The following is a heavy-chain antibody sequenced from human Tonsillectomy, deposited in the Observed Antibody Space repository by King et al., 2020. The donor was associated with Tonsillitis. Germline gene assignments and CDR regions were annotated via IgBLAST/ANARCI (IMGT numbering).Heavy chain of an antibody. D-gene: IGHD3-22*01. Sequence: QLVQSGAEVKKPGASVKVSCKASGYTFTSYYMHWVRQAPGQGLEWMGIINPSGGSTSYAQKFQGRVTMTRDTSTSTVYMELSSLRTEDTAVYYCARGRTGGSGYYPLDDAFDIWGQGTMVTVSS. CDR2: INPSGGST. J-gene: IGHJ3*02. CDR3: ARGRTGGSGYYPLDDAFDI. V-gene: IGHV1-46*01. CDR1: GYTFTSYY.